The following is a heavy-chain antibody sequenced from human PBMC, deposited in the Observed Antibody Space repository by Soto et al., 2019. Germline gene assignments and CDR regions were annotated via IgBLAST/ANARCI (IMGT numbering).Heavy chain of an antibody. J-gene: IGHJ4*02. CDR3: ARDYHVRAAAGAGNEY. D-gene: IGHD6-13*01. Sequence: LRLSCAASGFTFSSYAMHWVRQAPGKGLEWVAVISYDGSNKYYADSVKGRFTISRDNSKNTLYLQMNSLRAEDTAVYYCARDYHVRAAAGAGNEYLGKGTLV. CDR1: GFTFSSYA. CDR2: ISYDGSNK. V-gene: IGHV3-30-3*01.